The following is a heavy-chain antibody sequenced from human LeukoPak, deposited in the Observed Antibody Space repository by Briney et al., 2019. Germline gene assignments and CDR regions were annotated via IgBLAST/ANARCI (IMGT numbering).Heavy chain of an antibody. CDR1: GYTFTSYG. CDR2: ISAYNGNT. D-gene: IGHD5-18*01. J-gene: IGHJ3*02. V-gene: IGHV1-18*01. CDR3: ARDRPFAQLWLSNAFDI. Sequence: GASVKVSCKASGYTFTSYGISWVRQAPGQGLEWMGWISAYNGNTNYAQKLQGRVTMTTNTSTSTAYMELRSLRSDDTAVYYCARDRPFAQLWLSNAFDIWGQGTMVTVSS.